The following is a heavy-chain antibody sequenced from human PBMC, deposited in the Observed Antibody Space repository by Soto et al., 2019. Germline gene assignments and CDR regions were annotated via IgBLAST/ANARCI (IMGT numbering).Heavy chain of an antibody. V-gene: IGHV4-59*12. J-gene: IGHJ4*02. CDR2: FYYSGST. D-gene: IGHD2-8*02. CDR1: GGSISTYY. Sequence: ASETLSLTCTVSGGSISTYYWSWIRQPPGKGLEWIVYFYYSGSTNYNPSLKSRVTISVDTSKNQFSLKLTSVTAADTAVYYCARDKITGLFDYWGQGTLVTVSS. CDR3: ARDKITGLFDY.